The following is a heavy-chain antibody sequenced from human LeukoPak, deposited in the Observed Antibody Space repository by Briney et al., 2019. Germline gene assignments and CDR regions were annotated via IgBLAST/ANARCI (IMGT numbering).Heavy chain of an antibody. CDR3: ASSCSSTSCYGRDV. D-gene: IGHD2-2*01. CDR2: ISWNSGSI. V-gene: IGHV3-9*01. J-gene: IGHJ6*04. CDR1: GFTFDDYA. Sequence: GGSLRLSCAASGFTFDDYAMHWVRQAPGKGLEWVSGISWNSGSIGYADSVKGRFTISRDNAKNSLYLQMNSLRAEDTALYHCASSCSSTSCYGRDVWGKGTTVTVSS.